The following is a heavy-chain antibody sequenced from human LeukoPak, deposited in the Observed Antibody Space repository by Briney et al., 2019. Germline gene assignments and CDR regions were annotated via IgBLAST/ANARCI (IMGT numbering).Heavy chain of an antibody. D-gene: IGHD2-2*01. Sequence: GGSLRLSCAASGFTFSSYGMHWVRQAPGKGLEWVSYISSGSTTIYCADSVKGRFTISRDNAKNSLYLQMNSLRAEDTAVYYCASSTGDYWGQGTLVTVSS. CDR3: ASSTGDY. J-gene: IGHJ4*02. V-gene: IGHV3-48*01. CDR1: GFTFSSYG. CDR2: ISSGSTTI.